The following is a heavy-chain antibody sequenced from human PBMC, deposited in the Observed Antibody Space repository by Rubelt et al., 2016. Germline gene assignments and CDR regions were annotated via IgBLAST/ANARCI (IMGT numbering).Heavy chain of an antibody. D-gene: IGHD4-23*01. Sequence: GQLVESGGGLVQPGGSLRLSCAASGFTFSSNSMNWVRQAPGKGLEWVSYISSGSSTIYYADSVKGRFTISRDNAKNSLYLQMNSLRAEDTAVYYCAREGRATVVGAFDYWGQGTLVTVSS. CDR1: GFTFSSNS. CDR2: ISSGSSTI. J-gene: IGHJ4*02. CDR3: AREGRATVVGAFDY. V-gene: IGHV3-48*04.